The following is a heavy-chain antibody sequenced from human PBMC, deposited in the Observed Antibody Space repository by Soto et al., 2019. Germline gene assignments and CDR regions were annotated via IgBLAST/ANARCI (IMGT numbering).Heavy chain of an antibody. J-gene: IGHJ4*02. D-gene: IGHD6-6*01. CDR2: ISSSSSYI. CDR1: GFTFSSYS. CDR3: ARENGRSIAARQFDY. Sequence: EVQLVESGGGLVKPGGSLRLSCAASGFTFSSYSMNWVRQAPGKGLEWVSSISSSSSYIYYADSVKGRFTISRDNAKNSLYLQMNSLRAEDTAVYYCARENGRSIAARQFDYWGQGTLVTVSS. V-gene: IGHV3-21*01.